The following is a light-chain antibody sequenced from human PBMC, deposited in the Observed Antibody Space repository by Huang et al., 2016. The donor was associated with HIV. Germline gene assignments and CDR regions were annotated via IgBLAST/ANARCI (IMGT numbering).Light chain of an antibody. Sequence: VMTQSPATLSVSPGERATLSCRASESILRNLAWYKQRPGQPPRLLIHGASVRLPGSPDRLRGSGSGAEFSLTISSLQSEDFAVYYCQQYNKWPPYTYGQGTKLEIK. J-gene: IGKJ2*01. CDR3: QQYNKWPPYT. V-gene: IGKV3-15*01. CDR2: GAS. CDR1: ESILRN.